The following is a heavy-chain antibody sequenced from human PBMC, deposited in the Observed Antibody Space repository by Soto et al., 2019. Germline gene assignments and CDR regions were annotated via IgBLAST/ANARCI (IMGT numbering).Heavy chain of an antibody. D-gene: IGHD6-19*01. V-gene: IGHV4-31*03. CDR1: GGSISSGGYY. J-gene: IGHJ4*02. CDR2: IYYSGST. CDR3: ARDLAGQWRYFDY. Sequence: SETLSLTCTVSGGSISSGGYYWSWIRQHPGKGLEWIGYIYYSGSTYYNPSLKSRVTISVDTSKNQFSLKLSSVTAADTAVYYCARDLAGQWRYFDYWGQGTLVTVSS.